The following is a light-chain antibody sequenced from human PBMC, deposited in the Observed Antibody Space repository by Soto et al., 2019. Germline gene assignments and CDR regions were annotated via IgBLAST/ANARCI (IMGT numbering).Light chain of an antibody. CDR2: TAS. CDR1: ESVITY. V-gene: IGKV1-39*01. Sequence: DIHMTQSPSSLSASLGDRVTITFRASESVITYLNWYRQKPGKAPNLLIHTASTLESGVPTRFSGSGSGTDFTLTISSLQPEDFGIYYCQQSYSNPPTFGGGTKVDIK. CDR3: QQSYSNPPT. J-gene: IGKJ4*01.